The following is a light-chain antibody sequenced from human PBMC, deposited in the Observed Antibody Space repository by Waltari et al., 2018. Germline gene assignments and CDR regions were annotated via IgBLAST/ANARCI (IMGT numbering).Light chain of an antibody. Sequence: EIVLTQSPCTLSLSPGDRATLSCWASQSVGRSLAWYQQQRGQAPRLLIYGASTRATGIPELFSGRVSGTDFGLTICRLDPGDFAVYYCQHSVRVPVTFGQGTKVEIK. V-gene: IGKV3-20*01. J-gene: IGKJ1*01. CDR1: QSVGRS. CDR3: QHSVRVPVT. CDR2: GAS.